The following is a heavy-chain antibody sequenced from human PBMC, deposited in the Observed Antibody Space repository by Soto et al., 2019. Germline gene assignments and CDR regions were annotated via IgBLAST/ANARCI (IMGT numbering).Heavy chain of an antibody. D-gene: IGHD7-27*01. Sequence: EVQLVESGGGLVQPGGSLRLSCADSGLTFSKYWMSWVRQAPGKGLEWVANIIQDGGARYYVDSVRGRFTISRDNAKNSVYLQMSALRVEDTDVYYCAGGNDKTWDSDYWGRGTLVTVTS. CDR2: IIQDGGAR. V-gene: IGHV3-7*03. CDR1: GLTFSKYW. J-gene: IGHJ4*02. CDR3: AGGNDKTWDSDY.